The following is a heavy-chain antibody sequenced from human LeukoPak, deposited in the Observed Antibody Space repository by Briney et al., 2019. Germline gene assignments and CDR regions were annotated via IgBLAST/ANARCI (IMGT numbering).Heavy chain of an antibody. CDR2: ISFDGSNK. CDR3: ARQDYGDYGFDY. Sequence: GGSLRLSCAASGFTFCSYGMHWVRQAPGKGLEWVAVISFDGSNKYYADSVKGRFTISRDNSKNTLYLQMNSLRAEDTAVYYCARQDYGDYGFDYWGQGTLVTVSS. CDR1: GFTFCSYG. V-gene: IGHV3-30*03. D-gene: IGHD4-17*01. J-gene: IGHJ4*02.